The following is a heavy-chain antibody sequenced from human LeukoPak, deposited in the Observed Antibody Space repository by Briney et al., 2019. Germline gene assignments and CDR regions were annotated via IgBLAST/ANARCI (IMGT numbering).Heavy chain of an antibody. V-gene: IGHV4-39*01. J-gene: IGHJ3*01. CDR3: AKAGVRYFDSSGLYAFDF. CDR2: IYYSGST. Sequence: SETLSLTCAVSGGSISSTSYYWAWIRQPPGKGLEWTGTIYYSGSTYHNPSLKSRVTMSVDTSRNQFSLKLSSVDAADTAVYYCAKAGVRYFDSSGLYAFDFWGQGTTVTVSS. D-gene: IGHD3-22*01. CDR1: GGSISSTSYY.